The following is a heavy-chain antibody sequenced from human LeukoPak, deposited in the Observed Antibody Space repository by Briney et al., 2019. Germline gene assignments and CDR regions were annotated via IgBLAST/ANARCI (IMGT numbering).Heavy chain of an antibody. J-gene: IGHJ4*02. CDR2: IKQDGSEK. V-gene: IGHV3-7*01. CDR3: ARLGVVWFGELTAFDY. CDR1: GFTFSNYW. D-gene: IGHD3-10*01. Sequence: VGSLRLSCAASGFTFSNYWMSWVRQAPGKGLEWVANIKQDGSEKYYVDSLKGRFTILRDNAKNSLYLQMNSLRAEDTAVYYCARLGVVWFGELTAFDYWGQGTLVTVSS.